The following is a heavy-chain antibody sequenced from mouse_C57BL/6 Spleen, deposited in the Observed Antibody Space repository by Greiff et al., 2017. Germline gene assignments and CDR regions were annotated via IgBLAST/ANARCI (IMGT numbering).Heavy chain of an antibody. CDR1: GFTFSDYG. V-gene: IGHV5-17*01. D-gene: IGHD1-1*01. J-gene: IGHJ2*01. Sequence: EVLLVESGGGLVKPGGSLKLSCAASGFTFSDYGMHWVRQAPEKGLEWVAYISRGSSTIYYADTVKGRFTLSRDNAKNTLSLQMTSLRSEDTAMXYCARALHYGSDFFDYWGQGTTLTVSS. CDR2: ISRGSSTI. CDR3: ARALHYGSDFFDY.